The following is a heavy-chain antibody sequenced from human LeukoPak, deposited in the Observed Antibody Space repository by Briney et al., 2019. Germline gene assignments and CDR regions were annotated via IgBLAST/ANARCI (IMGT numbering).Heavy chain of an antibody. V-gene: IGHV4-34*01. Sequence: SETLSLTCAVYSGSFSDYYWSWIRQPPGKGLEWIGEINHSGNTNYNPSLKSRLTISVDTSKNQFSLKLSSVTAADTAVYYCARLAAANWGDAFDIWGQGTMVTVSS. D-gene: IGHD7-27*01. CDR1: SGSFSDYY. CDR2: INHSGNT. J-gene: IGHJ3*02. CDR3: ARLAAANWGDAFDI.